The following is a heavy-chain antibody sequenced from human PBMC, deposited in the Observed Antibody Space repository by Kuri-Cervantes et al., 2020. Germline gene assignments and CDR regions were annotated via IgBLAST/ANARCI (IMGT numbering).Heavy chain of an antibody. V-gene: IGHV2-5*08. J-gene: IGHJ5*02. Sequence: LRLSCAVSGGSISSGGYSWSWIRQPPGKGLEWLALIYWNDDKRYSPSLKSRLTITKDTSKNQVVLTMTNMDPVDTATYYCARNYTIFGENGFDPWGQGTLVTVSS. D-gene: IGHD3-3*01. CDR2: IYWNDDK. CDR3: ARNYTIFGENGFDP. CDR1: GGSISSGGYS.